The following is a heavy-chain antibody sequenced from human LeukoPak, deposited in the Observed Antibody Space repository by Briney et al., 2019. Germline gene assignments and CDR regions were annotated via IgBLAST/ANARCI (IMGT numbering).Heavy chain of an antibody. CDR1: GFTFSSYS. V-gene: IGHV3-48*02. CDR2: ISGSSNAI. CDR3: ARDQQAAMADY. Sequence: PGGSLRLSCAASGFTFSSYSMNWVRQAPGKGLGWVSYISGSSNAIHYADSVKGRFTISRDNVKKSLYLQMNSLRYEDTAVYYCARDQQAAMADYWGQGTLVTVSS. D-gene: IGHD5-18*01. J-gene: IGHJ4*02.